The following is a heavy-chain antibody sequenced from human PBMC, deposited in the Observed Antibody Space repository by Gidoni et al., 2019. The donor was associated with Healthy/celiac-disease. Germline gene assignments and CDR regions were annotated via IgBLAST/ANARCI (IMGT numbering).Heavy chain of an antibody. CDR2: INHSGST. CDR3: ARGTDYYGAGSYFDY. V-gene: IGHV4-34*01. CDR1: AGSFSGYY. Sequence: QVQLPQWGAGLLTPSETLSLTCSVYAGSFSGYYGSWIRQPPWKGLEWIGEINHSGSTNYNPARKSRVTISGDTSKNQFSLKLSSVTAADTAVYYCARGTDYYGAGSYFDYWGQGTLVTVSS. D-gene: IGHD3-10*01. J-gene: IGHJ4*02.